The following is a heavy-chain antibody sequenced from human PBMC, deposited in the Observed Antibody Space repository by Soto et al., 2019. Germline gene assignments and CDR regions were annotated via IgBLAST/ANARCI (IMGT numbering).Heavy chain of an antibody. CDR1: GFTFGDYA. V-gene: IGHV3-49*03. CDR2: IRSKAYGGTT. J-gene: IGHJ6*02. CDR3: TRDTITYSPYYYYGMDV. Sequence: LRLSCTASGFTFGDYAMSWFRQAPGKGLEWVGFIRSKAYGGTTEYAASVKGRFTISRDDSKSIAYLQMNSLKTEDTAVYYCTRDTITYSPYYYYGMDVWGQGTTVTVSS. D-gene: IGHD2-15*01.